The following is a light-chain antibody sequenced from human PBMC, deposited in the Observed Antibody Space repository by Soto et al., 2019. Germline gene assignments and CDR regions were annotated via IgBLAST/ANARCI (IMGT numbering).Light chain of an antibody. CDR3: QAWDSSTDVV. CDR1: KLGDKY. J-gene: IGLJ2*01. V-gene: IGLV3-1*01. CDR2: QDS. Sequence: SYELTKPPSVSVSPGQTASITCSGAKLGDKYACWYQQKPGQSPVLVIYQDSKRPSGIPERFSGSNSGNTATLTISGTQAMDEADYYCQAWDSSTDVVFGGGTKLTVL.